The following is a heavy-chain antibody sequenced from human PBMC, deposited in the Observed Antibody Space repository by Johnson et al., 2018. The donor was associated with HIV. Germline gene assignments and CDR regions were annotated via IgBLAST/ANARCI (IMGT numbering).Heavy chain of an antibody. Sequence: MQLVESGGGVVRPGGSLRLSCAAAGFTFDDYGMSWVRQAPGKGLEWVSGINWNGVRTAYPDSMKGRFTISRDNAKNSLYLQMNSLRAEDTAFYYCAREFKWGAWFGDIKHDAFDIWGQGTMVTVSS. CDR1: GFTFDDYG. V-gene: IGHV3-20*04. D-gene: IGHD3-10*01. J-gene: IGHJ3*02. CDR3: AREFKWGAWFGDIKHDAFDI. CDR2: INWNGVRT.